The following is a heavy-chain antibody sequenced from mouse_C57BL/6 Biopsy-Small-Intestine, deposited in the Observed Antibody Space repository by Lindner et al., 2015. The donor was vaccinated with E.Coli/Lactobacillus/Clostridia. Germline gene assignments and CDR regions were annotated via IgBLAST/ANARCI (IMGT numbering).Heavy chain of an antibody. D-gene: IGHD2-1*01. CDR2: IHPYNGVS. V-gene: IGHV1-31*01. Sequence: VQLQESGPELVKPGASVKISCKASGYSFTGYYIHWVKQNHGNILDWIGYIHPYNGVSKYNQKFRDKATLTADMSSTTAYMELRSLTSQDSAVYFCAREGDFGNSYDYWGQGTTLTVSS. J-gene: IGHJ2*01. CDR3: AREGDFGNSYDY. CDR1: GYSFTGYY.